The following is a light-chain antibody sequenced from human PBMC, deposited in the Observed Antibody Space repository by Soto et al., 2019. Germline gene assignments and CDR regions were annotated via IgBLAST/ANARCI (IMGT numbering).Light chain of an antibody. V-gene: IGLV2-18*02. CDR2: EVN. J-gene: IGLJ1*01. CDR1: SSDFGTYNR. Sequence: QSVLTQPPSVSGSPGQSVTISCTGTSSDFGTYNRVSWYQQPPGTAPKLMIYEVNNRPSGVPGRFSGSKSGNTASLTISGLQAEDEADYYCCSYTSSSTYVFGPGTKVTVL. CDR3: CSYTSSSTYV.